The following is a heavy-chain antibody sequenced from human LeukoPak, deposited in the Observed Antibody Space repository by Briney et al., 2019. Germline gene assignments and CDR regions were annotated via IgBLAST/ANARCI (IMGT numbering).Heavy chain of an antibody. D-gene: IGHD3-10*02. CDR2: IYSGGGT. CDR3: AKEGSAPMFGELSYYFDY. Sequence: GGSLRLSCAASGFTVSSNYMTWVRQAPGKGLGWVSVIYSGGGTYYADSVKGRFTISRDNFKNTVYLQMNSLRAEDTAVYYCAKEGSAPMFGELSYYFDYWGQGTLVTGSS. CDR1: GFTVSSNY. V-gene: IGHV3-53*01. J-gene: IGHJ4*02.